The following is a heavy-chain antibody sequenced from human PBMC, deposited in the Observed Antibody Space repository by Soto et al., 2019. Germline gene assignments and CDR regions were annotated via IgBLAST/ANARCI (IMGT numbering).Heavy chain of an antibody. CDR1: GFTFSSYG. CDR2: IWYDGSNK. V-gene: IGHV3-33*01. CDR3: ARDYYDFWSGPNYYGMDV. Sequence: GGSLRLSCAASGFTFSSYGMHWVLQAPGKXLEWVAVIWYDGSNKYYADSVKGRFTISRDNSKNTLYLQMNSLRAEDTAVYYCARDYYDFWSGPNYYGMDVWGQGTTVTVSS. D-gene: IGHD3-3*01. J-gene: IGHJ6*02.